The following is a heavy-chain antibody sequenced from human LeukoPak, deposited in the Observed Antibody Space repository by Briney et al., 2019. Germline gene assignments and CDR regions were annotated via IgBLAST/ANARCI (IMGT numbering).Heavy chain of an antibody. CDR2: ISGGGETT. V-gene: IGHV3-23*01. Sequence: PGGSLRLSCAASGFTFNNYAMNWVRQAPGKGLEWVSSISGGGETTYYADSAKGRFTISRNNSQNTLYLQMNSLRAEDTAVYSCARDYADYVGYFFFDYWGQGTLVTVSS. CDR1: GFTFNNYA. D-gene: IGHD4-17*01. J-gene: IGHJ4*02. CDR3: ARDYADYVGYFFFDY.